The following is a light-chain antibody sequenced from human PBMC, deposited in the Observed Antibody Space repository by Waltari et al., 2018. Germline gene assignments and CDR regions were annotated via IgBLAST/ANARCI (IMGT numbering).Light chain of an antibody. Sequence: DTQMTQAPSFLSASVGDRVTITFRASQTIFTYINWYQQRPGKAPKLLIYAASYLQSGVPSRFSGGGSGTHFTLTISSLQPEDLATYFCQQSYNAPRTFGQGTKVEI. V-gene: IGKV1-39*01. CDR1: QTIFTY. J-gene: IGKJ1*01. CDR2: AAS. CDR3: QQSYNAPRT.